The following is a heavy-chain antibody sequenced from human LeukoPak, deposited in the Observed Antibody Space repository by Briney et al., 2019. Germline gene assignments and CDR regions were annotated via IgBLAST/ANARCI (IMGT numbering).Heavy chain of an antibody. CDR1: GGSISSYY. CDR2: IYYSGST. Sequence: SETLSLTCTVSGGSISSYYWSWIRQHPGKGLEWIGYIYYSGSTYYNPSLKSRVTISVDTSNNQFSLKLSSVTAADTAVYYCARSGGYSGYSSVWSQGTLVTVSS. J-gene: IGHJ4*02. D-gene: IGHD5-12*01. V-gene: IGHV4-59*01. CDR3: ARSGGYSGYSSV.